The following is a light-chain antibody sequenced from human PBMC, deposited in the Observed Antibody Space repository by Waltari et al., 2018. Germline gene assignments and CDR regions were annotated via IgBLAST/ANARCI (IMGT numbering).Light chain of an antibody. Sequence: DIVMTQSPDSLAVSLGERATINCKSSQSVLYSSNNKKYLAWYQQKPGQPPKLLIYWASTRESGVPDRFSGSGSGTDFTLTISSLQVEDVAVYYCQQYYSTPPTFGQGTKVEIK. J-gene: IGKJ1*01. CDR2: WAS. CDR1: QSVLYSSNNKKY. CDR3: QQYYSTPPT. V-gene: IGKV4-1*01.